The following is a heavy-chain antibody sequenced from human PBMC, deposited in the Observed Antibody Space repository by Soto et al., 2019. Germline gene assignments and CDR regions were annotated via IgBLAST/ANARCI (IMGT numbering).Heavy chain of an antibody. J-gene: IGHJ5*02. V-gene: IGHV1-69*13. D-gene: IGHD6-13*01. CDR2: IIPIFGTA. CDR1: GGTFSSYA. CDR3: ARSPGEAAGQYNWFDP. Sequence: SVKVSCKASGGTFSSYAISWVRQAPGQGLEWMGGIIPIFGTANYAQKFQGRVTITADESTSTAYMELSSLRSEDTAVYYCARSPGEAAGQYNWFDPWGQGTLVTVSS.